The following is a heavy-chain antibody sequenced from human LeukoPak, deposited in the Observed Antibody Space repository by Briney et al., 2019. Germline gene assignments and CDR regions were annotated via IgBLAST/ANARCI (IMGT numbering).Heavy chain of an antibody. CDR3: TRDEAAATN. CDR1: GFTFSSYR. J-gene: IGHJ4*02. D-gene: IGHD6-13*01. Sequence: PGGSLGLSCEGSGFTFSSYRMSWVRQAPGKGPEWVANIKQDGREKHYVDSVKGRFTISRDNAKSSLYLQMNSLRAEDTAIYYCTRDEAAATNWGQGTLVTVSS. CDR2: IKQDGREK. V-gene: IGHV3-7*01.